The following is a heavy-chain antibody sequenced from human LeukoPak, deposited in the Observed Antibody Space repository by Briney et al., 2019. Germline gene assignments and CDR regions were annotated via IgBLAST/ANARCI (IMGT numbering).Heavy chain of an antibody. CDR1: GFTVSSNY. J-gene: IGHJ4*02. CDR3: ARGGDVYSSGWYVIAVVDY. V-gene: IGHV3-66*01. Sequence: GRSLRLSCAASGFTVSSNYMSWVRQAPGKVLEWVAVIFSGGSTYYEDSVYGRFTISRDNSKNTLYLQMNTLRAEDTAVYYCARGGDVYSSGWYVIAVVDYWGQGTLVTVSS. CDR2: IFSGGST. D-gene: IGHD6-19*01.